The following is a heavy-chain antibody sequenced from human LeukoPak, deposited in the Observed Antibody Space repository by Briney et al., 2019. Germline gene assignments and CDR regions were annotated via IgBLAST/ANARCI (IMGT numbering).Heavy chain of an antibody. D-gene: IGHD6-13*01. CDR2: ISYDGSNK. Sequence: GGSLRLSCAASGFTFSSYAMHWVRQAPGKGLEWVAVISYDGSNKYYADPVKGRFTISRDNSKNTLYLQMNSLRAEDTAVYYCARDLNPTRIMASSWPLDYWGQGTLVTVSS. J-gene: IGHJ4*02. V-gene: IGHV3-30-3*01. CDR3: ARDLNPTRIMASSWPLDY. CDR1: GFTFSSYA.